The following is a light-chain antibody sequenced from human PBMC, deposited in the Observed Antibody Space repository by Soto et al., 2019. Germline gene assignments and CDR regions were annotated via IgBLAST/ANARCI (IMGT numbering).Light chain of an antibody. CDR2: GAS. CDR3: QQYNNWPHT. J-gene: IGKJ1*01. V-gene: IGKV3-15*01. Sequence: EIVMTQSPATLSVSPGERATLSCRASQSVSSNLAWYQQKPGQAPRLLIYGASTTATGIPARFSGSGSGTEFTLTIGSLQYEDFALYYCQQYNNWPHTFGQGTKVEIK. CDR1: QSVSSN.